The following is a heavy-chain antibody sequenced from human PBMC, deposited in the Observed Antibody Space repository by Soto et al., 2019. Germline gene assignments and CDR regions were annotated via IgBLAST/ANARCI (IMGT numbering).Heavy chain of an antibody. CDR2: IYYNDDR. Sequence: XGPTLVNPTQTLTLTCTFSGFSFTTAGVAVGWVRQTPGGALEWLTLIYYNDDRRFSPSLKTRLTITGDTSKNQVVLSLTNVDPGDTATYFCAHSDGGYEIIYFDSWGQGTPVTVSS. CDR3: AHSDGGYEIIYFDS. J-gene: IGHJ4*02. D-gene: IGHD5-12*01. V-gene: IGHV2-5*01. CDR1: GFSFTTAGVA.